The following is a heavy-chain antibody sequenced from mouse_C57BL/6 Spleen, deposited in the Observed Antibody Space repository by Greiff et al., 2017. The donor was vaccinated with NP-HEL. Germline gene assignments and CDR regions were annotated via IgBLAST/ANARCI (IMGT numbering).Heavy chain of an antibody. CDR2: IDPETGGT. D-gene: IGHD5-1*01. V-gene: IGHV1-15*01. CDR1: GYTFTDYE. Sequence: QVHVKQSGAELVRPGASVTLSCKASGYTFTDYEMHWVKQTPVHGLEWIGAIDPETGGTAYNQKFKGKAILTADKSSSTAYMELRSLTSEDSAVYYCTRGRSNYPDYWGQGTTLTVSS. J-gene: IGHJ2*01. CDR3: TRGRSNYPDY.